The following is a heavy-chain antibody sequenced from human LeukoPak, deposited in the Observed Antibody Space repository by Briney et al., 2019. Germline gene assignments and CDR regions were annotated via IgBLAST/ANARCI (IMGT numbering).Heavy chain of an antibody. J-gene: IGHJ4*02. Sequence: GGSLRLSCAASGFTFSSDWMHWVRQVPGEGLVWVSRINGDGTSIAYADSVRGRFTISRDNAKNSLYLQMNSLRAEDTAVYFCARTVLVGYCSGGSRYSGIYWGQGTLVTVSS. V-gene: IGHV3-74*01. D-gene: IGHD2-15*01. CDR2: INGDGTSI. CDR1: GFTFSSDW. CDR3: ARTVLVGYCSGGSRYSGIY.